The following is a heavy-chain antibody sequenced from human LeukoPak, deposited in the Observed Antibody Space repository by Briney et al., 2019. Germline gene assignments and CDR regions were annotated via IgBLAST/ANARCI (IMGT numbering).Heavy chain of an antibody. D-gene: IGHD3-10*01. V-gene: IGHV4-39*07. CDR3: ARGRFYYASGSFNWFDP. CDR1: GGSISSSSFY. Sequence: SETLFLTCTVSGGSISSSSFYWGWVRQPPGKGLEWIGSIYYSGNTYYNPSLKSRVTISVDTSKYQFSLNLNSVTAADTAVYYCARGRFYYASGSFNWFDPWGLGTLVTVSS. J-gene: IGHJ5*02. CDR2: IYYSGNT.